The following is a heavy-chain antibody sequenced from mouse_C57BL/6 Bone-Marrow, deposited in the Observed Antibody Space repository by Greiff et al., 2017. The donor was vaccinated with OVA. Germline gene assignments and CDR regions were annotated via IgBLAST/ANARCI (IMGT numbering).Heavy chain of an antibody. V-gene: IGHV6-6*01. J-gene: IGHJ3*01. D-gene: IGHD3-2*02. CDR3: TRQLRSLLLFAY. CDR2: IRNKANNHAT. CDR1: GFTFSDAW. Sequence: DVMLVESGGGLVQPGGSMKLSCAASGFTFSDAWMDWVRQSPEKGLEWVAEIRNKANNHATYYAESVKGRFTISRDDSKSSVYLQMDSLRAEDTGIYYCTRQLRSLLLFAYWGQGTLVTVSA.